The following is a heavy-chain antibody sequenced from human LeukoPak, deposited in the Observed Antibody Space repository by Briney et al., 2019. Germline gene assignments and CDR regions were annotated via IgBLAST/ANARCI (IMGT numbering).Heavy chain of an antibody. J-gene: IGHJ4*02. Sequence: GESLKISCRGSGYTFTSYWIAWVRQMPGKGLEWMGIIYPGDSDTRYSPSFQGQVTISADKSINTAYLQWSSLKASDTAMYYCVRSGSPPTYFDYWGQGTLVTVSS. D-gene: IGHD3-10*01. CDR3: VRSGSPPTYFDY. CDR2: IYPGDSDT. CDR1: GYTFTSYW. V-gene: IGHV5-51*01.